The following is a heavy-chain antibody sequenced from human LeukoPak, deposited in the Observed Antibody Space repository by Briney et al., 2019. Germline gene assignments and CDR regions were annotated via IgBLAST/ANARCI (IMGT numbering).Heavy chain of an antibody. J-gene: IGHJ5*02. D-gene: IGHD2/OR15-2a*01. CDR2: FSGTSGNT. CDR3: ANLRGLNDYLVP. Sequence: GGSLRLSCAASGFTFSSYSMNWVRQAPGKGLEWVSTFSGTSGNTYYADSVKGRFTISRDNSKNTLYLQMNSLRAEDTAVYYCANLRGLNDYLVPWGQGALVTVSS. V-gene: IGHV3-23*01. CDR1: GFTFSSYS.